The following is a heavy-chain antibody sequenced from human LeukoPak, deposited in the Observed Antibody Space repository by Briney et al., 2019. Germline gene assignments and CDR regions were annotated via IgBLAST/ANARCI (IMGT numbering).Heavy chain of an antibody. CDR3: ARDWDGLPFDP. CDR1: GYTFTSYY. Sequence: ASVKVSCKASGYTFTSYYIHWVRQAPGQGLEWMGLINPSGGSTSYAQKFQGRVTMTRDTSTSTVYMEPSSLRSEDTAVYYCARDWDGLPFDPWGQGTLVTVSS. V-gene: IGHV1-46*01. J-gene: IGHJ5*02. D-gene: IGHD1-26*01. CDR2: INPSGGST.